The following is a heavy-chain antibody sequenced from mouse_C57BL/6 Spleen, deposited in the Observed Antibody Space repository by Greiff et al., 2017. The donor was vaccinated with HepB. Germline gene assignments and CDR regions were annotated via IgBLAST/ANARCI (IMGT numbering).Heavy chain of an antibody. Sequence: QVQLQQPGAELVMPGASVKLSCKASGYTFTSYWMHWVKQRPGQGLEWIGEIDPSDSYTNYHQKFKGKSTLTVDKSSSTAYMQLSSLTSEDSAVYYCARPDGHTRGFAYWGQGTLVTVSA. V-gene: IGHV1-69*01. CDR2: IDPSDSYT. CDR3: ARPDGHTRGFAY. CDR1: GYTFTSYW. D-gene: IGHD2-3*01. J-gene: IGHJ3*01.